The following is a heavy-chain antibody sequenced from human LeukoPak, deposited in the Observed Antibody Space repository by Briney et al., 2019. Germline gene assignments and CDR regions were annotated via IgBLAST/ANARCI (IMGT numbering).Heavy chain of an antibody. V-gene: IGHV4-34*01. Sequence: SETLSLTCAGYGGSFSGYYWSWIRQPPGKGLEWIGYIYYSGSTNYSPSLKSRIIISIDTSKNQFSLRLHSVTAADTAVYYCVRGVWYGALPTDYWGQGTLVTVSS. CDR2: IYYSGST. CDR3: VRGVWYGALPTDY. CDR1: GGSFSGYY. J-gene: IGHJ4*02. D-gene: IGHD3-10*01.